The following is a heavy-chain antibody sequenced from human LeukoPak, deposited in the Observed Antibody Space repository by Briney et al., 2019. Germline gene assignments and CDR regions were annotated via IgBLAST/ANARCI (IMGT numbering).Heavy chain of an antibody. CDR3: ARDLVVVTAEWYFDL. CDR2: IYYSGST. D-gene: IGHD2-21*02. V-gene: IGHV4-59*12. CDR1: GGSISSYY. Sequence: PSETLSLTCTVSGGSISSYYWSWIRQPPGKGLEWIGYIYYSGSTNYNPSLKSRVTISVDTSKNQFSLKLSSVTAADTAVYYCARDLVVVTAEWYFDLWGRGTLVTVSS. J-gene: IGHJ2*01.